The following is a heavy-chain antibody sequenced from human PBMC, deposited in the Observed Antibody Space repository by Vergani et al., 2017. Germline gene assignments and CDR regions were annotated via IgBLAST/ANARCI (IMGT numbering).Heavy chain of an antibody. CDR1: GGDISSYY. CDR2: IYYSGST. V-gene: IGHV4-59*01. CDR3: ARGGSSSWYCDY. D-gene: IGHD6-13*01. J-gene: IGHJ4*02. Sequence: QVQLQESGPGLVKPSETLSLTCTVPGGDISSYYWSWTRHPPGKGLGWIGYIYYSGSTNYNPTLKRRVTISVDTSKNRFSLKRSSVTAADTAVYYCARGGSSSWYCDYWGQGTLVTVSS.